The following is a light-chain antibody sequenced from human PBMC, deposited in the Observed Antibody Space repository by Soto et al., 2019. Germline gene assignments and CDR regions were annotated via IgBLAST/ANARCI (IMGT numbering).Light chain of an antibody. CDR1: SSDVGAYNF. Sequence: QSVLAQPAPVSGSPGQSITISCTGTSSDVGAYNFVSWHQQHPGKAPKLMIYNVYDRPSGISYRFSGSKSGNTASLTISGLQGEDEADYYCSAYTVSRTYVFGTGTKVTVL. V-gene: IGLV2-14*03. CDR3: SAYTVSRTYV. J-gene: IGLJ1*01. CDR2: NVY.